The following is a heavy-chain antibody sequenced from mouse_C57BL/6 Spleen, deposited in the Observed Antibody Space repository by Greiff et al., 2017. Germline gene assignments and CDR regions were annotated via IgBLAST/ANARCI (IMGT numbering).Heavy chain of an antibody. CDR2: ISNGGGST. Sequence: DVKLVESGGGLVQPGGSLKLSCAASGFTFSDYYMYWVRQTPEKRLEWVAYISNGGGSTYYPDTVKGRFTISRDNAKNTLYLQMSRLKSEDTAMYYCARQGAAQASDYWGQGTTLTVSS. CDR1: GFTFSDYY. J-gene: IGHJ2*01. V-gene: IGHV5-12*01. D-gene: IGHD3-2*02. CDR3: ARQGAAQASDY.